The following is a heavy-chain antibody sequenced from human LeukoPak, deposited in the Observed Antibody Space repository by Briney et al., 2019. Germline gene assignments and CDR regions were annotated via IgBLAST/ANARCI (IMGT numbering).Heavy chain of an antibody. D-gene: IGHD1-26*01. CDR1: GYTLSSYV. Sequence: ASVKVSCKASGYTLSSYVLSWVRQAPGQGLEWMGRISTKTGDSVYAQKLQGRVTMTTDTSTSTAYLELRSLRSDDTAVYYCARVIEWELLGWFDPWGQGTLVTVSS. CDR2: ISTKTGDS. J-gene: IGHJ5*02. CDR3: ARVIEWELLGWFDP. V-gene: IGHV1-18*01.